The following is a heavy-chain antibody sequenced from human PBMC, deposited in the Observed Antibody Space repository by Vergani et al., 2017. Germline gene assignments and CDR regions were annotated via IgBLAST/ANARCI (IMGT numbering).Heavy chain of an antibody. CDR3: TTGDYSTFDY. J-gene: IGHJ4*02. CDR1: GFTFSNAW. CDR2: IKSKTDGGTT. Sequence: EVQLVESGGGLVKPGGSLRLSCAASGFTFSNAWMSWVRQAPGKGLEWVSRIKSKTDGGTTDYAAPVKGRFTISRDDSKNTLYLQMNSLKTEDTAVYYCTTGDYSTFDYWGQGTLVTVSS. D-gene: IGHD4-11*01. V-gene: IGHV3-15*01.